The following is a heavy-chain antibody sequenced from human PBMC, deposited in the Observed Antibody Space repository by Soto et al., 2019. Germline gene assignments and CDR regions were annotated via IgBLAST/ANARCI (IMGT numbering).Heavy chain of an antibody. D-gene: IGHD6-13*01. J-gene: IGHJ6*02. V-gene: IGHV1-2*04. CDR1: GYTCTVYY. Sequence: SVKVSCKDSGYTCTVYYMHCVLQSPLQWRDWMGWINPNSGGTNYAQKFQGWVTMTRETSISTAYMELSRLRSDDTAVYYCARDGYSSSTIDYYYYGMDVWGQGTTVTVSS. CDR2: INPNSGGT. CDR3: ARDGYSSSTIDYYYYGMDV.